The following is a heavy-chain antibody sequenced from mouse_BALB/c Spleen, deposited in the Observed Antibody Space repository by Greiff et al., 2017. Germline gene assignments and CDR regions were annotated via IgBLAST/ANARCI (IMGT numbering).Heavy chain of an antibody. V-gene: IGHV5-15*02. CDR3: ARPYYGNYGAMDY. Sequence: EVMLVESGGGLVQPGGSRKLSCAASGFTFSDYGMAWVRQAPGKGPEWVAFISNLAYSIYYADTVTGRFTISRENAKNTLYLEMSSLRSEDTAMYYCARPYYGNYGAMDYWGQGTSVTVSS. D-gene: IGHD2-10*01. CDR2: ISNLAYSI. J-gene: IGHJ4*01. CDR1: GFTFSDYG.